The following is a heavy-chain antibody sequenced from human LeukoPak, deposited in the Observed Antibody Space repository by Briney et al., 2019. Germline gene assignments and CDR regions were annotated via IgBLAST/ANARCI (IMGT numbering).Heavy chain of an antibody. CDR2: IYTSGST. J-gene: IGHJ5*02. D-gene: IGHD3-22*01. V-gene: IGHV4-4*07. CDR1: GGSISSYY. Sequence: SETLSLTCTVSGGSISSYYWSWIRQPAGKGLEWIGRIYTSGSTNYNPSLKSRVTMSVDTSKNQFSLKLSSVTAADTAVYYCAKAGYYDSSGYLAVRFDPWGQGTLVTVSS. CDR3: AKAGYYDSSGYLAVRFDP.